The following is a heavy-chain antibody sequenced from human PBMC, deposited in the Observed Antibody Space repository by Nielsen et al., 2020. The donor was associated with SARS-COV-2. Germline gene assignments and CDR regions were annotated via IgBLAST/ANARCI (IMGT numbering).Heavy chain of an antibody. Sequence: GESLKISCAASGFTFSSYSMHWVRQAPGKGLEWVSSISISFSGSYIYYADSVKGRFTISRDNAKNSLYLQMNSLRAEDTAVYYCTRGRTVAGTLYFDSWGQGTLVSVSS. D-gene: IGHD6-19*01. CDR2: ISISFSGSYI. V-gene: IGHV3-21*01. J-gene: IGHJ4*02. CDR1: GFTFSSYS. CDR3: TRGRTVAGTLYFDS.